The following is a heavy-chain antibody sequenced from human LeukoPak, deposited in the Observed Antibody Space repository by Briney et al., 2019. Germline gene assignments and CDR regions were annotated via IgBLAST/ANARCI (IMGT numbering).Heavy chain of an antibody. Sequence: GGSLRLSCTASGFTFDDYGMSWVRQAPGKGLEWVSSINWNGGRTTYADSVKGRFTISRDNSKNTLHLQMNSLTTEDTAVYYCAKTGSSSWGYFDYWGQGTLVTVSS. CDR2: INWNGGRT. J-gene: IGHJ4*02. D-gene: IGHD6-13*01. V-gene: IGHV3-20*04. CDR1: GFTFDDYG. CDR3: AKTGSSSWGYFDY.